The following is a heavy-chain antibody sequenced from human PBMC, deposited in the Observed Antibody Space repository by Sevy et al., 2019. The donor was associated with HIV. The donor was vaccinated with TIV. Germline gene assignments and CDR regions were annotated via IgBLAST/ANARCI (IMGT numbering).Heavy chain of an antibody. CDR1: GFTFNMYW. V-gene: IGHV3-7*01. J-gene: IGHJ6*02. Sequence: GSLRLSCAASGFTFNMYWMTWVRQAPGKGLEWVANIKEDGSEGNYLDSVKGRFTISRDNAKESLYLQINSLRAEDTAVYYCARHCSGGSCYSLLPHYYYGMDVWGQGTTVTVSS. D-gene: IGHD2-15*01. CDR3: ARHCSGGSCYSLLPHYYYGMDV. CDR2: IKEDGSEG.